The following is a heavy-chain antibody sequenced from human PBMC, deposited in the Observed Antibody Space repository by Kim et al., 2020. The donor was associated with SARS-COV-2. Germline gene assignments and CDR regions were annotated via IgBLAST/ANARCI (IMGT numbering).Heavy chain of an antibody. Sequence: GGSLRLSCAASGFTFSSYSKNWVRQAPGKGLEWVSSISSSSSYIYYADSLRGRFTISRDNAKNSLYLQMNSLRAEDTAVYYCARDPDDDTVGARHGFFDPWGQRTLVTVS. D-gene: IGHD5-12*01. CDR3: ARDPDDDTVGARHGFFDP. J-gene: IGHJ5*02. CDR2: ISSSSSYI. V-gene: IGHV3-21*01. CDR1: GFTFSSYS.